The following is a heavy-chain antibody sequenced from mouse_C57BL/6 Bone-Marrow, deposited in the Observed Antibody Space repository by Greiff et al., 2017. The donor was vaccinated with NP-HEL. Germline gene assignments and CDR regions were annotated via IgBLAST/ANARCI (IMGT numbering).Heavy chain of an antibody. J-gene: IGHJ1*03. V-gene: IGHV3-6*01. Sequence: EVHLVESGPGLVKPSQSLSLTCSVTGYSITSGYYWNWIRQFPGNKLEWMGYISYDGSNNYNPSLKNRISITRDTSKNQFFLKLNSVTTEDTATYYCAREDVWGTGTTVTVSS. CDR1: GYSITSGYY. CDR2: ISYDGSN. CDR3: AREDV.